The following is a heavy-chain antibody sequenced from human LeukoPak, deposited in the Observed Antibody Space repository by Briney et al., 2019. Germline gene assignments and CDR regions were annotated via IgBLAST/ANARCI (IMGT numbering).Heavy chain of an antibody. V-gene: IGHV3-7*01. CDR2: IKQDGSEK. CDR3: ARDLPAPRGYSGYDSGYYYMDV. D-gene: IGHD5-12*01. Sequence: GGSLRLSCAASGFTFSSYWMSWVRQVPGKGLEWVANIKQDGSEKYYVDSVKGRFTISRDNAKNSLYLQMNSLRAEDTAVYYCARDLPAPRGYSGYDSGYYYMDVWGKGTTVTVSS. J-gene: IGHJ6*03. CDR1: GFTFSSYW.